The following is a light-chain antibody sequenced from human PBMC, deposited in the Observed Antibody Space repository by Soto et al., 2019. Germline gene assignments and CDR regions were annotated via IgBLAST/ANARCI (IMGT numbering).Light chain of an antibody. CDR2: DVR. CDR3: CSYAGSYTFDV. CDR1: SSDVGGYNY. V-gene: IGLV2-11*01. J-gene: IGLJ1*01. Sequence: QSVLPQPSSVSGSPGQSVTISCTGTSSDVGGYNYVSWYQQHPGKAPKLMIYDVRKRPSGVPDRVSGSKSGNTASLTISGLQAEDEADYYCCSYAGSYTFDVFGTGTKLTVL.